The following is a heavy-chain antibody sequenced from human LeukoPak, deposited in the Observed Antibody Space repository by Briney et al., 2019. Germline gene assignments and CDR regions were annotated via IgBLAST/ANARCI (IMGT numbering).Heavy chain of an antibody. V-gene: IGHV4-59*01. CDR2: IYYSGST. CDR3: AREGNYGDYLDY. CDR1: GGSISSYY. Sequence: SETLSLTCTVSGGSISSYYWSWIRQPPGKGLEWIGYIYYSGSTNYNPSLKSRVTISVDTSKNQFSLKLSSVTAADTAVYYCAREGNYGDYLDYWGQGTLVTVSS. J-gene: IGHJ4*02. D-gene: IGHD4-17*01.